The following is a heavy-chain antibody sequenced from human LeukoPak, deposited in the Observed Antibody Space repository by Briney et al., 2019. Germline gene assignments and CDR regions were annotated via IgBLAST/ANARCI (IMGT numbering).Heavy chain of an antibody. Sequence: KPSETLSLTCAVSGYSISTGRCWGWIRQPPGKGLEWIGSIYQSGSTYYNPSLKSRVTISVDTSKNQFSLNLRSVTAADTAVYYCARSLSTAGIDYWGQGTLVTVSS. V-gene: IGHV4-38-2*01. J-gene: IGHJ4*02. D-gene: IGHD2-2*01. CDR3: ARSLSTAGIDY. CDR2: IYQSGST. CDR1: GYSISTGRC.